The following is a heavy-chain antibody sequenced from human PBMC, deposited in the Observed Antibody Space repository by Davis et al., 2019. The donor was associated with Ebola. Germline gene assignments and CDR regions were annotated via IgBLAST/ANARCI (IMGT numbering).Heavy chain of an antibody. V-gene: IGHV1-18*04. D-gene: IGHD3-9*01. Sequence: ASVKVSCKSSGYTFTSYGLVWVRLAPGLGLEWMGWISGFNTNTNFAQKFQGRVTVSKDTSTNTAYMDLRSLTSDDTAIYYCARAPNYDVLTGTSSYYFDYWGQGTLVTVSS. CDR2: ISGFNTNT. J-gene: IGHJ4*02. CDR3: ARAPNYDVLTGTSSYYFDY. CDR1: GYTFTSYG.